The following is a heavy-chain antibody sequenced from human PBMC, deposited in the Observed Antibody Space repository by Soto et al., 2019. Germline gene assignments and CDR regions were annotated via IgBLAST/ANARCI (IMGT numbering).Heavy chain of an antibody. CDR3: ASVRYGSVDY. Sequence: EVQLVESGGALVQPAGSLRLSCAASGFTFSDRYMDWVRQAPGKGLEWVGRIRNKAKSYTTDYAASVKTRFTISRDDSRNSLYLQMNSLTTEDTGVYYCASVRYGSVDYWGQGTLVTVSS. D-gene: IGHD3-10*01. CDR2: IRNKAKSYTT. CDR1: GFTFSDRY. J-gene: IGHJ4*02. V-gene: IGHV3-72*01.